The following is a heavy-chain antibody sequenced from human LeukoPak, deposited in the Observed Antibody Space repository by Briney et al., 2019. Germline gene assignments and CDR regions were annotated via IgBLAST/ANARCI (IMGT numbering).Heavy chain of an antibody. CDR2: MNPYSGNT. D-gene: IGHD2-15*01. Sequence: SVKVSCKASGYTFTSYDINWVRQATGQGLEWMGWMNPYSGNTGYAQKFQGRVTITRSTSISTAYMELSSLRSEDTAVYYCARGRRGYCSGDSCLEYFQHWGQGTLVNLSS. CDR3: ARGRRGYCSGDSCLEYFQH. CDR1: GYTFTSYD. V-gene: IGHV1-8*03. J-gene: IGHJ1*01.